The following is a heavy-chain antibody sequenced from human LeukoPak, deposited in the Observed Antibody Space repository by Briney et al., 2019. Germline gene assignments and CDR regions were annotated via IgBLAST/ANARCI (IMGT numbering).Heavy chain of an antibody. V-gene: IGHV3-53*01. D-gene: IGHD4-11*01. CDR2: IYSGGST. CDR3: AKDDYSKEFDY. J-gene: IGHJ4*02. CDR1: GFTVSSNY. Sequence: PGGSLRLSCAASGFTVSSNYMSWVRQAPGKGLEWVSVIYSGGSTYYADSVKGRFTISRDNSKNTLYLQMNSLRAEDTAVYYCAKDDYSKEFDYWGQGTLVTVSS.